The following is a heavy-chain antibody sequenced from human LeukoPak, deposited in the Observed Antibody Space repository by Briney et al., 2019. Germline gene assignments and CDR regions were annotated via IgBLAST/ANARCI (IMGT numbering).Heavy chain of an antibody. V-gene: IGHV4-34*01. J-gene: IGHJ5*02. CDR1: GGSFSGYY. D-gene: IGHD6-19*01. CDR2: INHSGST. CDR3: AREKYSSGHTGGCFDP. Sequence: PSETLSLTCAVYGGSFSGYYWSWIRQPPGKGLEWIGEINHSGSTNYNPSLKSRVTISVDTSKNQFSLKLSSVTAADTAVYYCAREKYSSGHTGGCFDPWGQGTLVIVSS.